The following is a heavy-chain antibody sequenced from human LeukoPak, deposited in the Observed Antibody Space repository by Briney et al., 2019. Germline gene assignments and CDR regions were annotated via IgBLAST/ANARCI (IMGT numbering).Heavy chain of an antibody. CDR3: ASSEMATIWDY. Sequence: SETLSLTCAVYGGSFSGYYWSWIRQPPGKGLEWIGEINHSGSTNYNPSLKSRVTISVDTSKNQFSLKLSSVTAADTAVYYCASSEMATIWDYWGQGTLVTVSS. V-gene: IGHV4-34*01. CDR1: GGSFSGYY. CDR2: INHSGST. J-gene: IGHJ4*02. D-gene: IGHD5-24*01.